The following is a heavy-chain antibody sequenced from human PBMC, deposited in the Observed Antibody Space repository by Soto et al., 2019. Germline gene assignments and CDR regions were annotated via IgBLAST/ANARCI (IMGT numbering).Heavy chain of an antibody. V-gene: IGHV3-64*01. Sequence: EVQLVESGGGLVQPGGALRLSCAASGFTFSSYAMHWLRQAPGKGLEYVSAISSNGGSTYYANSVKGRFTISRDNSKNTLYLQMGSPRAEDMAVYYCARDGLRQYAFDIWGQGTMVTVSS. CDR2: ISSNGGST. D-gene: IGHD4-17*01. CDR1: GFTFSSYA. CDR3: ARDGLRQYAFDI. J-gene: IGHJ3*02.